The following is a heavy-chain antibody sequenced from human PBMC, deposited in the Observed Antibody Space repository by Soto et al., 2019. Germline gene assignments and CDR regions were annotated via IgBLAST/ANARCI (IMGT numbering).Heavy chain of an antibody. V-gene: IGHV3-30*18. D-gene: IGHD3-22*01. Sequence: QVQLVESGGGVVQPGRSLRLSCAASGFTFSSYGMHWVRQAPGKWLEWVAVISYDGSNKYYADSVKGRFTISRDNSKNTLYLQMNSLRAEDTAVYYCANGARITMIPLDYWGQGTLVTVSS. J-gene: IGHJ4*02. CDR2: ISYDGSNK. CDR1: GFTFSSYG. CDR3: ANGARITMIPLDY.